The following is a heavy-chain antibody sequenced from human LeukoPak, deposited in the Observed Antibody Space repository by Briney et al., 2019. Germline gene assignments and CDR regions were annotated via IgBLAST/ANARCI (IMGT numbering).Heavy chain of an antibody. CDR1: GGTFSSYA. J-gene: IGHJ6*02. V-gene: IGHV1-69*04. CDR3: AAERYCSSTSCYKACYYYGMDV. D-gene: IGHD2-2*02. CDR2: IIPILGIA. Sequence: SVKVSCKASGGTFSSYAISWVRQAPGQGLEWMGRIIPILGIANYAQKFQGRVTITADKSTSTAYMELSSLRSEDTAVYYCAAERYCSSTSCYKACYYYGMDVWGQGTTVTVSS.